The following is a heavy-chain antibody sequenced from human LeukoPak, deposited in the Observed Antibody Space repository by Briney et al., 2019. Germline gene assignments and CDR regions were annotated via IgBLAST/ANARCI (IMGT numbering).Heavy chain of an antibody. CDR1: NGSLGGDY. V-gene: IGHV4-34*01. CDR3: ARGFVNVRGVT. J-gene: IGHJ5*02. Sequence: SETLSLTCAVYNGSLGGDYWSWIRQPPGKGLEWIGEINHCGYTNYNPSLESRVTKSVDTSKNQFSLKLSYVTAAASAVYYCARGFVNVRGVTWGQGNLVTVSS. D-gene: IGHD3-10*01. CDR2: INHCGYT.